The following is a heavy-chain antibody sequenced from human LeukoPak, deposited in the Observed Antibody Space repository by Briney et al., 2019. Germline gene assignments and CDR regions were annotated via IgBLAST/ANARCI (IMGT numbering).Heavy chain of an antibody. CDR1: GYTFTSYS. V-gene: IGHV1-18*01. D-gene: IGHD5-12*01. Sequence: ASVKVSCKASGYTFTSYSIHWVRQAPGQGLEWMGWISAYNGNTNYAQKLQGRVTMTTDTSTSTAYMELRSLRSDDTAVYYCARVEYSGYDMIYYMDVWGKGTTVTVSS. CDR3: ARVEYSGYDMIYYMDV. J-gene: IGHJ6*03. CDR2: ISAYNGNT.